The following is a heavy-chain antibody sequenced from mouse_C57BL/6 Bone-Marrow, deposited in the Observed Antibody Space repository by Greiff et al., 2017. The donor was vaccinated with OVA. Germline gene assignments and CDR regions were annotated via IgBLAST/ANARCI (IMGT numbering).Heavy chain of an antibody. J-gene: IGHJ4*01. V-gene: IGHV1-22*01. D-gene: IGHD2-2*01. CDR1: GYTFTDYN. CDR2: INPNNGGT. CDR3: AKGWLRGYYYAMDY. Sequence: VQLQQSGPELVKPGASVKMSCKASGYTFTDYNMHWVKQSHGKSLEWIGYINPNNGGTSYNQKFKGKATLTVNKSSSTAYMELRSLTSEDSAVYYCAKGWLRGYYYAMDYWGQGTSVTVSS.